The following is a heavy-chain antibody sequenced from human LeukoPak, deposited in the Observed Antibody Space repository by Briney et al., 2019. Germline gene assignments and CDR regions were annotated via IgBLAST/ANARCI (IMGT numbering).Heavy chain of an antibody. Sequence: SETLSLTCTVSGGSISSYYWSWIRQPPGKGLEWIGYIYYSGSTNYNPSLKSRVTISVETSKNQFSLRLSSVTAADTAVYYCARVSSGGSCYYYYMDVWGKGTTVTVSS. V-gene: IGHV4-59*08. J-gene: IGHJ6*03. CDR3: ARVSSGGSCYYYYMDV. CDR2: IYYSGST. CDR1: GGSISSYY. D-gene: IGHD2-15*01.